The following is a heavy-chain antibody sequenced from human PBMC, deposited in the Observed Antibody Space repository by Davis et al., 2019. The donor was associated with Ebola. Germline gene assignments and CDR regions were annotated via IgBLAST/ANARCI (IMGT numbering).Heavy chain of an antibody. CDR2: ITGSGSST. CDR1: GFTFSSYA. J-gene: IGHJ1*01. V-gene: IGHV3-23*01. Sequence: GESLKISCAASGFTFSSYAMTWVRQAPGKGLEWVSAITGSGSSTYYADSVKGRFSISRDNSKNTLYLLIYSLRAEDTAVYYCVKDMIDEGLSSPHPDFQHWGQGTLVTVSS. CDR3: VKDMIDEGLSSPHPDFQH. D-gene: IGHD3-22*01.